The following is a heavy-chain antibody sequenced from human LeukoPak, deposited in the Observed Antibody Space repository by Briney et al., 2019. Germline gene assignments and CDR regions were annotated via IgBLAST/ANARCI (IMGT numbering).Heavy chain of an antibody. Sequence: PGGSLRLSCAASGFTFSSYSMNWVRQAPGKGLEWVSAISGSGGSTYYADSVKGRFTISRDNSKNTLYLQVNSLRAEDTAVYYCAKGHLYYGSGSADYWGQGTLVTVSS. D-gene: IGHD3-10*01. J-gene: IGHJ4*02. CDR2: ISGSGGST. CDR3: AKGHLYYGSGSADY. V-gene: IGHV3-23*01. CDR1: GFTFSSYS.